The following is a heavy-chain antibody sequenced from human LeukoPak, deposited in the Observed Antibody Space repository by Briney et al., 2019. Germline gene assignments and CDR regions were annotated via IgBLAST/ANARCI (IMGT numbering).Heavy chain of an antibody. J-gene: IGHJ4*02. V-gene: IGHV1-8*01. CDR2: MNPNSGNT. CDR1: GYTFTSYD. D-gene: IGHD3-22*01. Sequence: ASVKDSCKASGYTFTSYDINWVRQATGQGLEWMGWMNPNSGNTGYAQKFQGRVSMTRNTSISTAYMELSSLRSEDTAVYYCARRASSGYYLGYWGQGTLVTVSS. CDR3: ARRASSGYYLGY.